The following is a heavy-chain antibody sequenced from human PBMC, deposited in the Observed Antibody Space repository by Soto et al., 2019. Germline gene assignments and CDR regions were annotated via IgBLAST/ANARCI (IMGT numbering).Heavy chain of an antibody. J-gene: IGHJ3*02. Sequence: QVQLVQSGAEVKKPGSSVKVSCKASGGTFSSYTISWVRQAPGQGLEWMGRIIPILGIANYAQKFQGRVTITADETTSTAYMELSSLRSEDKAVYYCARGYDFWSLHNDAFDIWGQGPMVTVSS. D-gene: IGHD3-3*01. CDR3: ARGYDFWSLHNDAFDI. V-gene: IGHV1-69*02. CDR2: IIPILGIA. CDR1: GGTFSSYT.